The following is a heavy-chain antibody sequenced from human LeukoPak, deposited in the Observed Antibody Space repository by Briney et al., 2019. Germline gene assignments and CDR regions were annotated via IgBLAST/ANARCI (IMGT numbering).Heavy chain of an antibody. D-gene: IGHD1-26*01. J-gene: IGHJ4*02. V-gene: IGHV3-7*01. Sequence: GGSLRLSCAASRFTFSSYSMNWVRQAPGKGLEWVATIKPDGRDKYYVDSVKGRFTMSRDNGKNSVYLQMNSLRAEDTAVYYCASWEASTNYWGQGTLVTVSS. CDR3: ASWEASTNY. CDR2: IKPDGRDK. CDR1: RFTFSSYS.